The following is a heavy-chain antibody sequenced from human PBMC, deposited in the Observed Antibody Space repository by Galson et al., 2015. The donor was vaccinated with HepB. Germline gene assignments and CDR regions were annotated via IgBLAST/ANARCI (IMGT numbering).Heavy chain of an antibody. Sequence: QSGAEVKKPGESLKISCKGSGYSFPSYWIGWVRQMPGKGLEWMGIIYPGDSDTRYSPSFQGQVTISADKSISTAYLQWSSLKASDTAMYHCARHHPKRTPIAAAGIISPPRDDAFDIWGQGTMVTVSS. D-gene: IGHD6-13*01. J-gene: IGHJ3*02. CDR1: GYSFPSYW. CDR2: IYPGDSDT. V-gene: IGHV5-51*01. CDR3: ARHHPKRTPIAAAGIISPPRDDAFDI.